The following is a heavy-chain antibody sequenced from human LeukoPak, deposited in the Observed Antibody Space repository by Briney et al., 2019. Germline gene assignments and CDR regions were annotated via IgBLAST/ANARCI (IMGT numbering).Heavy chain of an antibody. D-gene: IGHD1-20*01. Sequence: GGSLRLSCAASGFTFSSYAMSWVRQAPGKGLEWVSSISSSSSYIYYADSVKGRFTISRDNAKNSLYLQMNSLRAEDTAVYYCARALLLDSYFDYWGQGTLVTVSS. CDR1: GFTFSSYA. V-gene: IGHV3-21*01. CDR3: ARALLLDSYFDY. CDR2: ISSSSSYI. J-gene: IGHJ4*02.